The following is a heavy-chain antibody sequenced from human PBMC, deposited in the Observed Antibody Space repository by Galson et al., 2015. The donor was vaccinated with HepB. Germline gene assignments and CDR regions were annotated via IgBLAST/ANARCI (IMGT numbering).Heavy chain of an antibody. CDR3: TRDSTVVTPGGNYYGMDV. J-gene: IGHJ6*02. D-gene: IGHD4-23*01. CDR1: GFTFGDYA. V-gene: IGHV3-49*04. Sequence: SLRLSCAASGFTFGDYAMSWVRQAPGKGLEWVGFIRSKAYGGTTEYAASVKGRFTISRDDSKSIAYLQMNSLKTEDTAVYYCTRDSTVVTPGGNYYGMDVWGQGTTVTVSS. CDR2: IRSKAYGGTT.